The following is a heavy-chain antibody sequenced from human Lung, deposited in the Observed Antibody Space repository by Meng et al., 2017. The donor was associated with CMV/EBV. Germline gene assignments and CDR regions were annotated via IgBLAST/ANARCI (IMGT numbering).Heavy chain of an antibody. Sequence: SWKVYCEDSGFNFTTSSLRWVRQASGKGLEWVGRIRRKENSNATELAASVRGRFTIYRDDSKSVTYLQMNNLEIEDSAIYYCTGLYPWGQGTLVTVSS. CDR2: IRRKENSNAT. V-gene: IGHV3-73*01. CDR1: GFNFTTSS. J-gene: IGHJ5*02. CDR3: TGLYP.